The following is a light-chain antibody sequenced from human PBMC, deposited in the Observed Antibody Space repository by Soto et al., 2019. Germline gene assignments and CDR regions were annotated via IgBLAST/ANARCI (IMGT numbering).Light chain of an antibody. V-gene: IGKV3-20*01. CDR1: QSLSSSF. CDR3: QQYGNSPLT. CDR2: GVS. Sequence: EVVLTQSPGTLSLSPGERATLSCRASQSLSSSFLAWYQQAPGQAPRLLIFGVSTRATGIPDRFSGSGSGTDFTLTISRLEPEDFALYYCQQYGNSPLTFGGGTKVDIK. J-gene: IGKJ4*01.